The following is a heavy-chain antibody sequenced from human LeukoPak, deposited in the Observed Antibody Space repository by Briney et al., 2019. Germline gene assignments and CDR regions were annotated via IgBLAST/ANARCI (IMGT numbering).Heavy chain of an antibody. V-gene: IGHV3-74*01. CDR3: ARGVYEEDVNY. CDR1: GFTVSSNY. D-gene: IGHD6-13*01. J-gene: IGHJ4*02. CDR2: LSSDGRDP. Sequence: GGSLRLSCAASGFTVSSNYMNWVRQAPGKGLVWVSRLSSDGRDPSYADSVQGRFTISRDNAKNTLYMQMNSLRADDTAVYYCARGVYEEDVNYWGQGTLVTVSS.